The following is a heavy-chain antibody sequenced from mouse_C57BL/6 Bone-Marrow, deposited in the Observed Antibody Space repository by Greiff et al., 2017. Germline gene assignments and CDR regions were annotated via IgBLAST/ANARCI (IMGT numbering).Heavy chain of an antibody. J-gene: IGHJ2*01. V-gene: IGHV14-4*01. Sequence: EVQLQQSGAELVRPGASVKLSCTASSFNIKDDYIHWVKQRPEQGLEWIGWIDPEIGDTEYASKFQGKATITSDTSSSTAYLQLSSLTSEDTAVYYCASFDGNYFDFWGQGTPLTVAS. D-gene: IGHD2-3*01. CDR3: ASFDGNYFDF. CDR2: IDPEIGDT. CDR1: SFNIKDDY.